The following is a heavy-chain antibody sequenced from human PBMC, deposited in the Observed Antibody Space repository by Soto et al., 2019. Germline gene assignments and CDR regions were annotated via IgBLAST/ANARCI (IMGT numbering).Heavy chain of an antibody. Sequence: SETLSLTCTVSGGSISSYYWSWIRQPAGKGLEWIGRIYTSGSTNYNPSLKSRVTMSVDTSKNQFSLKLSSVTAADTAVYYCARDWRLRLGELSNYNWFDPWGQGTLVTVPS. CDR1: GGSISSYY. J-gene: IGHJ5*02. CDR2: IYTSGST. CDR3: ARDWRLRLGELSNYNWFDP. D-gene: IGHD3-16*02. V-gene: IGHV4-4*07.